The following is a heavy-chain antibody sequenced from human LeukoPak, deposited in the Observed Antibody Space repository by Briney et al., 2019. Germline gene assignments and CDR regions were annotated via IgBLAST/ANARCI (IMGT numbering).Heavy chain of an antibody. CDR1: GYTFTSYG. CDR2: ISAYNGNT. J-gene: IGHJ4*02. V-gene: IGHV1-18*01. D-gene: IGHD6-13*01. CDR3: ARASGYSSSWTWYFDY. Sequence: ASVKVSCKASGYTFTSYGISWVRQAPRQGLEWMGWISAYNGNTNYAQKLQGRVTMTRDTSTSTVYMELSSLRSEDTAVYYCARASGYSSSWTWYFDYWGQGTLVTVSS.